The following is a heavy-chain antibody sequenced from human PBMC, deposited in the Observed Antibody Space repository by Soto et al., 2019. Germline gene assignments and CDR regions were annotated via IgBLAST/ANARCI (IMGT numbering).Heavy chain of an antibody. CDR2: IYYSGST. J-gene: IGHJ4*02. CDR3: ARDRGYCSGGSCYVDY. CDR1: VGSISSGGYY. Sequence: QVQLQESGPGLVKPSQTLSLTCTVSVGSISSGGYYWSWIRQHPGKGLEWIGYIYYSGSTYYNPSLKSRVTISVATSKNQFSLKLSSVTAADTAVYYCARDRGYCSGGSCYVDYWGQGTLVTVSS. V-gene: IGHV4-31*03. D-gene: IGHD2-15*01.